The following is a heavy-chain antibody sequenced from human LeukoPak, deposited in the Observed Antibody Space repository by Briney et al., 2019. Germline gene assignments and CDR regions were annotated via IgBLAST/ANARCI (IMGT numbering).Heavy chain of an antibody. CDR1: GFTFSNYS. Sequence: GGSLRLSCAASGFTFSNYSMNWVRQAPGKRLEWVSSISSSDSYIPYADSVKGRFTISRDNAKNSLYLQMNSLRAEDTALYYCARGAGNDAFDIWGQGTMVTVSS. J-gene: IGHJ3*02. V-gene: IGHV3-21*04. CDR3: ARGAGNDAFDI. CDR2: ISSSDSYI.